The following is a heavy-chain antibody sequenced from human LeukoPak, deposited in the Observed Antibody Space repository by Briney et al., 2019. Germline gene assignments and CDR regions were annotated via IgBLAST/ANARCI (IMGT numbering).Heavy chain of an antibody. CDR1: GSSISNYY. CDR2: IYYSGNT. D-gene: IGHD2-15*01. V-gene: IGHV4-39*07. CDR3: ARGRYCSGGSRLHFDY. J-gene: IGHJ4*02. Sequence: SETLSLTCTVSGSSISNYYWGWIRQAPGKGLEWIGSIYYSGNTYYNSSLKSRVTISLDTSKNQFSLKLSSVTAADTAVYYCARGRYCSGGSRLHFDYWGQGTLVTVSS.